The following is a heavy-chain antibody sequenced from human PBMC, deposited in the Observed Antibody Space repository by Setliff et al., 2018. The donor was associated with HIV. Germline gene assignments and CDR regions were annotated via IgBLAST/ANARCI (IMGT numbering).Heavy chain of an antibody. CDR3: VRQGAVTGHSFDS. J-gene: IGHJ4*02. CDR2: ISHSGST. Sequence: SETLSLTCIVSGVSTISSSSSYYWGWIRQPPGKGLEWIGYISHSGSTYYSPSLKSRLTISVDPSKNHFSMRLSSVTAADTAVYYCVRQGAVTGHSFDSWGPGALVTVSS. D-gene: IGHD6-19*01. CDR1: GVSTISSSSSYY. V-gene: IGHV4-39*01.